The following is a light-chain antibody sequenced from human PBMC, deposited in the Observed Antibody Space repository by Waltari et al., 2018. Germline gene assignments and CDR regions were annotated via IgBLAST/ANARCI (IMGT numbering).Light chain of an antibody. Sequence: QSVLTQPPSASGTPGQGVTISCSGSSPNIGSNPVNWYQQLPGTAPKLLIYSNNQRPSGVPDRFSGSKSGTSASLAISGLQSEDEADYYCAAWDDSLNGPVFGGGTKLTVL. CDR3: AAWDDSLNGPV. CDR2: SNN. CDR1: SPNIGSNP. J-gene: IGLJ3*02. V-gene: IGLV1-44*01.